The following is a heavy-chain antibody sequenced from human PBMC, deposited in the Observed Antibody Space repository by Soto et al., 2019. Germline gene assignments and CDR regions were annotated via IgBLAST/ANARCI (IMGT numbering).Heavy chain of an antibody. V-gene: IGHV3-33*01. CDR1: GFTFSSYG. Sequence: PGGSLRLSCAASGFTFSSYGMHWVRQAPGKGLEWVAVIWYDGSNKYYADSVKGRFTISRDNSTNTLYLQMNSLRAEDTAVYYCVRDDCSGGSCYAGYWGQGTLVTVSS. CDR3: VRDDCSGGSCYAGY. D-gene: IGHD2-15*01. CDR2: IWYDGSNK. J-gene: IGHJ4*02.